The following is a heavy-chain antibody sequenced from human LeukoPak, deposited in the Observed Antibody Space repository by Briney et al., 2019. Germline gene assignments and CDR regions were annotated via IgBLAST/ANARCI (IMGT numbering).Heavy chain of an antibody. D-gene: IGHD2-2*01. CDR1: GFTFSSYA. CDR3: AKDYCSSTRCYSYWFDP. CDR2: ISGSGGST. Sequence: PGGSLRLSCAASGFTFSSYAMSWVRQAPGKGLEWVSAISGSGGSTYYADSVKGRFTISRDNSKNTLYLQMNSLRAEDTAVYYCAKDYCSSTRCYSYWFDPWGQGTLVTVSS. V-gene: IGHV3-23*01. J-gene: IGHJ5*02.